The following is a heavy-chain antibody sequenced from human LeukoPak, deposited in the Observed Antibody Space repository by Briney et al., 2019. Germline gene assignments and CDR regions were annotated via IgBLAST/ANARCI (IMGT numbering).Heavy chain of an antibody. CDR1: GFTFSNYW. J-gene: IGHJ5*02. Sequence: GGSLRLSCAASGFTFSNYWMHWVRQAPGKGLVWVSRINSDGINTSYADSVKGRYTISRDNAKNTLNLQMNSLRAEDTAVYYCARDLGQYYDTSDNWFDPWGQGTLVTVSS. CDR3: ARDLGQYYDTSDNWFDP. CDR2: INSDGINT. D-gene: IGHD3-22*01. V-gene: IGHV3-74*01.